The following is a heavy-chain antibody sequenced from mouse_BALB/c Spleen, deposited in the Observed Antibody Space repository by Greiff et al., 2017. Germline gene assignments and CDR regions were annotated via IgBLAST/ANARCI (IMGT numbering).Heavy chain of an antibody. Sequence: EVKLQESGAELVKPGASVKLSCTASGFNIKDTYMHWVKQRPEQGLEWIGRIDPANGNTKYDPKFQGKATITADTSSNTAYLQLSSLTSEDTAVYYCASHYGNYGAMDYWGQGTSVTVSS. CDR2: IDPANGNT. V-gene: IGHV14-3*02. CDR3: ASHYGNYGAMDY. J-gene: IGHJ4*01. D-gene: IGHD2-1*01. CDR1: GFNIKDTY.